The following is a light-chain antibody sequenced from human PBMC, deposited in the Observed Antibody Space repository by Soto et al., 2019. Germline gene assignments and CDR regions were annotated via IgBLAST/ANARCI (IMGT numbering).Light chain of an antibody. Sequence: DIQLTQSPSSLSASVGDTVTMTSQASQDISDHLNWYQYQEGEPPQLLIYDASNLETGVPSRFSGSGSGTDFTLTISSLQPQDIATYYCQHFANLPMTFGQGTQLEIK. CDR2: DAS. CDR3: QHFANLPMT. V-gene: IGKV1-33*01. CDR1: QDISDH. J-gene: IGKJ5*01.